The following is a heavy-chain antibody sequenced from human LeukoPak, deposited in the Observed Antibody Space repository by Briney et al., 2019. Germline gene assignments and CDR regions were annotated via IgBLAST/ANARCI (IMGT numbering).Heavy chain of an antibody. V-gene: IGHV4-31*03. CDR2: IYYSGST. D-gene: IGHD5-12*01. CDR3: AGGPSAVVADFDY. J-gene: IGHJ4*02. Sequence: PSQTLSLTCTVSGGSISSGGYYWSWIRQHPGKGLEWIGYIYYSGSTYYNPSLKSRVTISVDTSKNRFSLKLSSVTAADTAVYYCAGGPSAVVADFDYWGQGTLVTVSS. CDR1: GGSISSGGYY.